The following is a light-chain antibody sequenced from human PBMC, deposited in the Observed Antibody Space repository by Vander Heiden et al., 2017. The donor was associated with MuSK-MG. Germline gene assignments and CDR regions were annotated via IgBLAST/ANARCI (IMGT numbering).Light chain of an antibody. CDR1: QSISSY. V-gene: IGKV1-39*01. Sequence: DIQMTQSPSSLSASVGDRVTITFRASQSISSYLNWYQQKLGKAPNLLIYAASSLQSGVPSRFSGSRSGTDFTLTISSLQPEDFATYYCQQSYSTPRTFGQGTKVEIK. CDR2: AAS. CDR3: QQSYSTPRT. J-gene: IGKJ1*01.